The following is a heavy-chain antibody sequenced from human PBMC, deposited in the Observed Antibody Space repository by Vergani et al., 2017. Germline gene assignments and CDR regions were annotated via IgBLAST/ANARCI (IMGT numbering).Heavy chain of an antibody. J-gene: IGHJ3*02. CDR2: IDWDDDK. CDR1: GFSLSTSGMC. V-gene: IGHV2-70*01. CDR3: ARIRVDDYGGNHAFDI. Sequence: QVTLKESGPVLVKPTETLTLTCTFSGFSLSTSGMCVSWIRQPPGKALEWLALIDWDDDKYYSTSLKTRLTISKDTSKNQVVLTMTNMDPVDTATYYCARIRVDDYGGNHAFDIWGQGTMVTVSS. D-gene: IGHD4-23*01.